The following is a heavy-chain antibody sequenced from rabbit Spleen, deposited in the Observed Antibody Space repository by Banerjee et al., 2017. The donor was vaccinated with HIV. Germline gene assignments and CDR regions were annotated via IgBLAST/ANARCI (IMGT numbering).Heavy chain of an antibody. CDR1: GFDLSNYYY. CDR3: ARDSAGREDFNL. CDR2: INAVTGKA. J-gene: IGHJ4*01. V-gene: IGHV1S40*01. D-gene: IGHD4-2*01. Sequence: QTLEESGGDLVKPGASLTLTCTASGFDLSNYYYIYWVRQAPGKGLEWIACINAVTGKAVYASWAKGRFTISKTSSTTVTLQMTSLTAADTATYFCARDSAGREDFNLWGPGTLVTVS.